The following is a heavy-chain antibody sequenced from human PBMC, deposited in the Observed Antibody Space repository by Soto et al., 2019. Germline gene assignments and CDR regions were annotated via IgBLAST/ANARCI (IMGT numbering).Heavy chain of an antibody. CDR3: ARGYYYYYGMDV. Sequence: ASVKVSCKASGYTFTSYAIRWVRQAPGQRLEWMGWINAGNGNTKYAQKFQGRVTITRDTSASTAYMELSSLRSEDTAVYYCARGYYYYYGMDVWGQGPTVPVSS. CDR1: GYTFTSYA. CDR2: INAGNGNT. V-gene: IGHV1-3*01. J-gene: IGHJ6*02.